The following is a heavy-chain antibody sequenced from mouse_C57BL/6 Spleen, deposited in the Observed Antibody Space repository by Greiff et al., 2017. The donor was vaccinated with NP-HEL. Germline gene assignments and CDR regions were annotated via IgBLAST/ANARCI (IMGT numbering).Heavy chain of an antibody. CDR1: GYTFTSYW. Sequence: QVQLQQPGAELVKPGASVKLSCKASGYTFTSYWMQWVKQRPGQGLEWIGEIDPSDSYTNYNQKFKGKATLTVDTSSSTAYMQLSSLTSEDSAVYYCASISFAYWGQGTLVTVSA. J-gene: IGHJ3*01. V-gene: IGHV1-50*01. D-gene: IGHD2-3*01. CDR2: IDPSDSYT. CDR3: ASISFAY.